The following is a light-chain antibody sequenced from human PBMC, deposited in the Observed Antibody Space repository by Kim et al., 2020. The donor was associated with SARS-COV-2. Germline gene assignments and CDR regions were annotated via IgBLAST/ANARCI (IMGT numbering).Light chain of an antibody. CDR1: QSIRSW. CDR2: KAS. J-gene: IGKJ2*01. Sequence: PSSLSASVGDRVTITCRASQSIRSWLAWYQQKPGKAPKLLIYKASSLESGVPSRFSGSGSGKEFTLTISSLQPDDFATYYCQQYDTFGQGTKLEI. V-gene: IGKV1-5*03. CDR3: QQYDT.